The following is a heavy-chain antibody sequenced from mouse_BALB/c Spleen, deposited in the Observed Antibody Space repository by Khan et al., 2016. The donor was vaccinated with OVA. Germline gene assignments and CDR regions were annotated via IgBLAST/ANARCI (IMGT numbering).Heavy chain of an antibody. V-gene: IGHV1-20*02. J-gene: IGHJ2*01. CDR3: ARIYGSDFDY. Sequence: VQLQQSGPELVKPGASVKISCKASGYSFTGYFMNWVIQSPGKSLEWIGRINPHIGETFYNQKFKGKATLTVDESSSTAQMVHRSLASEASAVYYCARIYGSDFDYWGQGTTLTVSS. D-gene: IGHD1-1*01. CDR1: GYSFTGYF. CDR2: INPHIGET.